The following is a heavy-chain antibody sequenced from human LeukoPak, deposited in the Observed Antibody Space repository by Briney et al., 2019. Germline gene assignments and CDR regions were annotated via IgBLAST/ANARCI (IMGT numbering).Heavy chain of an antibody. V-gene: IGHV3-23*01. CDR1: GFTFSSYA. J-gene: IGHJ4*02. CDR2: IIGSGSST. CDR3: AKDRAQQLVLDF. D-gene: IGHD6-13*01. Sequence: PGGSLGLSCAASGFTFSSYAMSWVRQAPGKGLEWVSAIIGSGSSTYYADSVKGRFTISRDNSKNTLFLQMNSLRAEDTAVYYCAKDRAQQLVLDFWGQGTQVTVSS.